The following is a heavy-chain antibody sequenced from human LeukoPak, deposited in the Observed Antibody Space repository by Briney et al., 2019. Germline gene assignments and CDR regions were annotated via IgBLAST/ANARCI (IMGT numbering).Heavy chain of an antibody. Sequence: ASVKVSCKASGYIFTSYGISWVRQAPGQGLEWMGWINPNSGGTNYAQKFQGRVTMTRDTSISTAYMELSRLRSDDTAVYYCARGARWELLIYFYYYMDVWGKGTTVTISS. CDR3: ARGARWELLIYFYYYMDV. CDR1: GYIFTSYG. V-gene: IGHV1-2*02. CDR2: INPNSGGT. D-gene: IGHD1-26*01. J-gene: IGHJ6*03.